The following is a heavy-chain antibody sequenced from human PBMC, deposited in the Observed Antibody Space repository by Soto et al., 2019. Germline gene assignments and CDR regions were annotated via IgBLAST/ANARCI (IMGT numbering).Heavy chain of an antibody. CDR1: GFTFSSYE. J-gene: IGHJ3*02. CDR2: IGVAGDA. Sequence: EVQLVESGGGLVQPGGSLRLSCAASGFTFSSYEIHWVRQTTGKRLEWVSTIGVAGDAHYPGSVKGRFTISRENAKNSVYLQMNGLRDGDTAVYYCAREGRDTLMDPFDIWGQGTMVTVSS. V-gene: IGHV3-13*01. D-gene: IGHD5-18*01. CDR3: AREGRDTLMDPFDI.